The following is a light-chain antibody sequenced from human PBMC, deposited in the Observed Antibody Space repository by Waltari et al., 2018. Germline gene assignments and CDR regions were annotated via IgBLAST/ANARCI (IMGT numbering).Light chain of an antibody. V-gene: IGKV1-13*02. CDR2: DAS. Sequence: IQLTQSPSSLSTSVGDRVTITCRASEGLTRDLVWYQQRPGRPPTLLIYDASTLHTGVPSRFSGIGSWTDFTLTISSLQPEDFGTYYCQQFHTYPCSFGGGIKVEIK. J-gene: IGKJ4*01. CDR1: EGLTRD. CDR3: QQFHTYPCS.